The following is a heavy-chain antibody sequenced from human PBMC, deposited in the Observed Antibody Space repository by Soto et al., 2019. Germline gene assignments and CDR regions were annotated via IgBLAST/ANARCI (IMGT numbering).Heavy chain of an antibody. D-gene: IGHD3-16*01. J-gene: IGHJ4*02. CDR1: GGSIISDHYY. Sequence: QPQLQESGPGLVKPSETLSLTCTVSGGSIISDHYYWAWIRQPPGKGLEWIGNMHYSGNTYQNPSLKSRVTIFVDTSKNQFPLHLSSVTAADTAVYYCARHGGNKFDYWGQGTLVTVSS. V-gene: IGHV4-39*01. CDR3: ARHGGNKFDY. CDR2: MHYSGNT.